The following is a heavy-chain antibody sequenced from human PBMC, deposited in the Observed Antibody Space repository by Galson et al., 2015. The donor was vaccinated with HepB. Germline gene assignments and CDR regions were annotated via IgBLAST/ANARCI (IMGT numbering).Heavy chain of an antibody. CDR2: ISYDGSNK. CDR1: GFTFSSYG. J-gene: IGHJ4*02. D-gene: IGHD4-17*01. V-gene: IGHV3-30*03. CDR3: ARSGPNTVTTLDY. Sequence: SLRLSCAASGFTFSSYGMHWVRQAPGKGLEWVAVISYDGSNKYYADSVKGRFTISRDNAKNSLYLQMNSLRAEDTAVYYCARSGPNTVTTLDYWGQGTLVTVSS.